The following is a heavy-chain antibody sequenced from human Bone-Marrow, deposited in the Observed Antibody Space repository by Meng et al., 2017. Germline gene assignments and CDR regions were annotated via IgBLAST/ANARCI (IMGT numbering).Heavy chain of an antibody. J-gene: IGHJ5*02. D-gene: IGHD1-26*01. Sequence: VQLVQAGAEGKKPGSAVKVSCKASGGTFSSYAISWVRQAPGQGLEWMGGIIPIFGTANYAQKFQGRVTITADESTSTAYMELSSLRSEDTAVYYCAREPGPRVGWFDPWGQGTLVTVSS. V-gene: IGHV1-69*01. CDR1: GGTFSSYA. CDR2: IIPIFGTA. CDR3: AREPGPRVGWFDP.